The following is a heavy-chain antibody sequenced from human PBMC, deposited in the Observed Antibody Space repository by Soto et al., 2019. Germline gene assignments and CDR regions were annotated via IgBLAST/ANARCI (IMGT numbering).Heavy chain of an antibody. CDR3: VRGRGLKLHALDS. J-gene: IGHJ3*02. CDR1: GCSISSCGYS. CDR2: IYHSGSP. D-gene: IGHD3-16*01. V-gene: IGHV4-30-2*01. Sequence: PSETLSLTCAVSGCSISSCGYSWSWMRQPPGKGLEWIGYIYHSGSPYYNPSLKSRVTISVDRSKNQFSLKLSSVTAADPAVYYGVRGRGLKLHALDSWGQGTRVT.